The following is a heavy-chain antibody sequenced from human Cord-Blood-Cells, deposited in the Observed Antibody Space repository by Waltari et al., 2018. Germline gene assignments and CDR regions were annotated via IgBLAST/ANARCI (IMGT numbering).Heavy chain of an antibody. V-gene: IGHV1-18*01. J-gene: IGHJ4*02. CDR2: IIAYNGNT. CDR1: GYTFTSYG. D-gene: IGHD3-3*01. CDR3: ARGDKYYDFWSGYYSQSFDY. Sequence: QVQLVQSGAEVKKPGASVKVSCKASGYTFTSYGISWVRQAPGQGLEWMGWIIAYNGNTNYAQKLQGRVTMTTDTSTSTAYMELRSLRSDDTAVYYCARGDKYYDFWSGYYSQSFDYWGQGTLVTVSS.